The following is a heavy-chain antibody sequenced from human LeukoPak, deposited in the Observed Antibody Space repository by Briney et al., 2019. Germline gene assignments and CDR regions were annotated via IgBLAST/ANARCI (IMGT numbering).Heavy chain of an antibody. CDR3: ARDWNSGI. CDR2: ICGSGSGV. D-gene: IGHD1-1*01. CDR1: GFIFSNHQ. V-gene: IGHV3-48*03. J-gene: IGHJ3*02. Sequence: GGSLRLSCSASGFIFSNHQMNWVPQAPGKGVEWVSKICGSGSGVFYANSVKGRFTISRDNAKNSLFLQMNSLRVEDTAVYYCARDWNSGIWGQGTMVTVSS.